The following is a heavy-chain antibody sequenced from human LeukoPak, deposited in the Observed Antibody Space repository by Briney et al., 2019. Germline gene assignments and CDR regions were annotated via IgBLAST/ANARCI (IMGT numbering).Heavy chain of an antibody. V-gene: IGHV5-51*01. CDR1: GSSFISYW. CDR3: ARYFAHVERYYFDY. Sequence: GESLKISCQGSGSSFISYWIGWVRQMPGKGLEWMGIIYPGDSDTTYSPSFQGQVTISADKSINTAYLQWRSLKASDTAMYDCARYFAHVERYYFDYWGQGTLVGVSS. J-gene: IGHJ4*02. CDR2: IYPGDSDT. D-gene: IGHD1-1*01.